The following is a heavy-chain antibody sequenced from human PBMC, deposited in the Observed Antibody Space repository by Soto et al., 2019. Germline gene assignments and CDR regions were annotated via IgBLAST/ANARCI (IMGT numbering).Heavy chain of an antibody. D-gene: IGHD2-15*01. CDR1: GGTFSSYA. J-gene: IGHJ6*02. CDR2: IIRIFGTA. V-gene: IGHV1-69*01. Sequence: QVQLVQSGAEVKKPGSSVKVSCKASGGTFSSYAISWVRQAPGQGLERMGGIIRIFGTANYAQKFQGRVTITADESTSTAYMELSSLRSEDTAVYYCARGDLVVVAAATFPNYYYGMDVWGQGTTVTVSS. CDR3: ARGDLVVVAAATFPNYYYGMDV.